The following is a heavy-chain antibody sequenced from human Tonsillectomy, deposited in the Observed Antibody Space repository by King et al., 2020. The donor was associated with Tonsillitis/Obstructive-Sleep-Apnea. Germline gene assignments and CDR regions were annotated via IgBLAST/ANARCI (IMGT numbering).Heavy chain of an antibody. CDR2: MYYSGST. V-gene: IGHV4-39*01. D-gene: IGHD3-22*01. CDR1: GSSISSSSHY. CDR3: ARPLYYYDSSGYYHHAFDI. Sequence: QLQESGPGLVKPSETLSLTCTVSGSSISSSSHYWGWIRQPPGKGLEWIGSMYYSGSTYYNPSLKSRVTMSVDTSKNQFSLKRSSVTAADTAVYYCARPLYYYDSSGYYHHAFDIWGQGTMVTVSS. J-gene: IGHJ3*02.